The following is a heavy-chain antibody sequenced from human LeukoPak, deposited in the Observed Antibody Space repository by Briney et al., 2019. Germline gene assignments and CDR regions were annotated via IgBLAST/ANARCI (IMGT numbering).Heavy chain of an antibody. J-gene: IGHJ4*02. V-gene: IGHV3-53*01. CDR2: IYSGGST. D-gene: IGHD3-22*01. Sequence: GGSLRLSCAASGFTVGSNHMSWVRQAPGKGLEWVSVIYSGGSTSYTDSVKGRFTISRDNSKNTLYLQMNSLRAEDTAVYYCARDVESYDSSGYYGYWGQGTLVTVSS. CDR1: GFTVGSNH. CDR3: ARDVESYDSSGYYGY.